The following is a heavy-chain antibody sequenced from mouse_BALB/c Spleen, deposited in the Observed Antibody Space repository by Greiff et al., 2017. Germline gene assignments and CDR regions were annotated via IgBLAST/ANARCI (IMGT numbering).Heavy chain of an antibody. J-gene: IGHJ3*01. D-gene: IGHD1-1*01. V-gene: IGHV7-3*02. CDR1: GFTFTDYY. CDR2: IRNKANGYTT. CDR3: ARDGSSFAY. Sequence: EVQRVESGGGLVQPGGSLRLSCATSGFTFTDYYMSWVRQPPGKALEWLGFIRNKANGYTTEYSASVKGRFTISRDNSQSILYLQMNTLRAEDSATYYCARDGSSFAYWGQGTLVTVSA.